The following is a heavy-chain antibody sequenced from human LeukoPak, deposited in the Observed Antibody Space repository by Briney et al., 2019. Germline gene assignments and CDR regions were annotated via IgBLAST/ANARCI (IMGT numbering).Heavy chain of an antibody. D-gene: IGHD5-18*01. J-gene: IGHJ4*02. CDR3: AKNLLPSNTDMITAFDS. Sequence: PGGSLRLSCAASGFRFSGYGMHWVRQAPGKGLEWVALIWFDGSNKYYRDSVKGRFTISRDTSKNTIYLQMNSLRPDDTAVYYCAKNLLPSNTDMITAFDSWGQGTLVTVSS. V-gene: IGHV3-33*06. CDR2: IWFDGSNK. CDR1: GFRFSGYG.